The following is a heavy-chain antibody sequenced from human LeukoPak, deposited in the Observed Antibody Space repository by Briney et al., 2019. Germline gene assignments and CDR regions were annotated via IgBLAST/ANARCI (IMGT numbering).Heavy chain of an antibody. D-gene: IGHD6-13*01. CDR2: IIPIFGTA. V-gene: IGHV1-69*13. CDR3: ARVRAAAGSLYYYYGMDV. Sequence: SVKVSCKASGGTFSSYAISWVRQAPGQGLEWMGGIIPIFGTANYAQKFQGRVTITADESTSTAYMELSSLRSEDTAVYYCARVRAAAGSLYYYYGMDVWGQGTTVTVSS. J-gene: IGHJ6*02. CDR1: GGTFSSYA.